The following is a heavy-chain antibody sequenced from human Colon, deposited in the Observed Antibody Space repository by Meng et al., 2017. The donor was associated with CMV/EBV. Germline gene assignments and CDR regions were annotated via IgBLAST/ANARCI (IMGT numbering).Heavy chain of an antibody. CDR1: GFTFSSYT. D-gene: IGHD1-26*01. V-gene: IGHV3-48*04. CDR3: ARSSGSYGKYYGLDV. CDR2: ITSSATAI. Sequence: GESLKISCAASGFTFSSYTMNWVRQAPGKGLEWVSYITSSATAIYYADSVKGRFTISRDNAKNSLYLQMNSLRAGDTAVYYCARSSGSYGKYYGLDVWGQGTTVTVSS. J-gene: IGHJ6*02.